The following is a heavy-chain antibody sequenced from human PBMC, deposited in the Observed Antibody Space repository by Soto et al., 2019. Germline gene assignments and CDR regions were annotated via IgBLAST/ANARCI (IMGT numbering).Heavy chain of an antibody. D-gene: IGHD2-15*01. V-gene: IGHV3-23*01. CDR2: ITGSGGST. CDR1: GFMFGSYA. Sequence: DVQLLESGGNLVQPGGSLRLSCAASGFMFGSYAMNWVRQAPGRGLEWVSCITGSGGSTYYADSVKGRFTISRDTSRNTVFLQMTSLRADDTAVYYCAKCSGGPRFSRAFDFWGQGSLVTVSS. J-gene: IGHJ4*02. CDR3: AKCSGGPRFSRAFDF.